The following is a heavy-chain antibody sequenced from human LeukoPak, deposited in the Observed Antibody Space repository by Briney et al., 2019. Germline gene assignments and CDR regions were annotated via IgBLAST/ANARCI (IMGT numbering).Heavy chain of an antibody. CDR2: ISSSGSTI. Sequence: GSLILSCAASGFTFSSYEMNWVRQAPGKGLEWVSYISSSGSTIYYADSVKGRFTISRDNAKNSLYLQMNSLRAEDTAVYYCARAFHYYDSSGKPYYFDYWGQGTLVTVSS. CDR3: ARAFHYYDSSGKPYYFDY. V-gene: IGHV3-48*03. D-gene: IGHD3-22*01. CDR1: GFTFSSYE. J-gene: IGHJ4*02.